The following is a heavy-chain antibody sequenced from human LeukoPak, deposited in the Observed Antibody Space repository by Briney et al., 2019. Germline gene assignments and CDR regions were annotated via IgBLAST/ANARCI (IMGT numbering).Heavy chain of an antibody. CDR2: IYYSGST. CDR1: GGSISSSSYY. CDR3: ARPGGRESGSYYSY. V-gene: IGHV4-39*07. D-gene: IGHD1-26*01. J-gene: IGHJ4*02. Sequence: PSETLSLTCTVSGGSISSSSYYWGWIRQPPGKGLEWIGSIYYSGSTYYNPSLKSRVTISVDTSKNQYSLKLSSVTAADTAVYYCARPGGRESGSYYSYWGQGTLVTVSS.